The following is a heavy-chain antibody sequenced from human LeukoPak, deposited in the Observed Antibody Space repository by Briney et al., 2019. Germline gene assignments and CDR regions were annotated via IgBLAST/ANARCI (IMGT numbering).Heavy chain of an antibody. CDR3: AREYYDFWSGYYIDTLFDY. Sequence: GGSLRLSCAASGFTFSSYGMHWVRQAPGKGLEWVSSISSSSSYIYYADSVKGRFTISRDNAKNSLYLQMNSLRAEDTAVYYCAREYYDFWSGYYIDTLFDYWGQGTLVTVSS. V-gene: IGHV3-21*01. CDR2: ISSSSSYI. CDR1: GFTFSSYG. J-gene: IGHJ4*02. D-gene: IGHD3-3*01.